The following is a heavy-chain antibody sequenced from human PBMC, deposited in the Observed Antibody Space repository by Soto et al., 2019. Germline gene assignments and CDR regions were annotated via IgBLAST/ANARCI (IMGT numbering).Heavy chain of an antibody. D-gene: IGHD1-7*01. J-gene: IGHJ6*02. Sequence: SLRLSCAASGFTFSSYGMHWVRQAPGKGLEWVAVISYDGSNKYYADSVKGRFTISRDNSKNTLYLQMNSLRAEDTAVYYCAKQPRITGTTGRVYYYYYGMDVWGQGTTVTVSS. CDR1: GFTFSSYG. CDR3: AKQPRITGTTGRVYYYYYGMDV. V-gene: IGHV3-30*18. CDR2: ISYDGSNK.